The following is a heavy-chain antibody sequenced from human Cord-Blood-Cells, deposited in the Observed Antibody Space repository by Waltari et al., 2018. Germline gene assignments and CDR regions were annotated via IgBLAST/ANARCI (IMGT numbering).Heavy chain of an antibody. J-gene: IGHJ4*02. CDR2: INPNSGGT. V-gene: IGHV1-2*02. D-gene: IGHD1-26*01. CDR1: GYTLTGYY. Sequence: VQLVQSGAEVKKPGASVKVSCKASGYTLTGYYMHWVRQAPGQGLEGMGWINPNSGGTNYAQKVQGRVTMTRDTSISTAYMELSRLRSDDTAVYYCARGPRSKVGATDYWGQGTLVTVSS. CDR3: ARGPRSKVGATDY.